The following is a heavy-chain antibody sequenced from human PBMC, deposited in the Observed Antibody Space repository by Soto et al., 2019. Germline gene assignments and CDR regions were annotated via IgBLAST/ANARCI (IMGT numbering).Heavy chain of an antibody. CDR2: ISGSGGST. V-gene: IGHV3-23*01. J-gene: IGHJ4*02. D-gene: IGHD3-22*01. Sequence: GGSLRLSCAASGFTFSSYAMSWVRQAPGKGLEWVSAISGSGGSTYYADSVKGRFTISRDNSKNTLYLQMNSLRAEDTAVYYSAKAPSMTMIEVVITSPYFHDWGAGTSVTVSS. CDR3: AKAPSMTMIEVVITSPYFHD. CDR1: GFTFSSYA.